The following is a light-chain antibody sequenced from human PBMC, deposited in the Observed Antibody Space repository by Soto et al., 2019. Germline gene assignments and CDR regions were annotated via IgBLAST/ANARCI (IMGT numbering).Light chain of an antibody. CDR1: QSITNY. Sequence: DIQMTKYPSSLSASIGDIVTIPCRSSQSITNYLNWYQHKPGKTPKLLIYVASILQSGVPSRFSGSGSATDFPLTISSLQPEDFATYYCQPTYTSPWTFGQGTKVDI. J-gene: IGKJ1*01. CDR2: VAS. CDR3: QPTYTSPWT. V-gene: IGKV1-39*01.